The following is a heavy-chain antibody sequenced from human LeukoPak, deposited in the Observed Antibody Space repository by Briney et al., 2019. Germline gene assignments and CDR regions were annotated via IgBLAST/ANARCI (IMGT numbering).Heavy chain of an antibody. CDR1: GGSISSYY. CDR3: AGALRYFDWFDY. J-gene: IGHJ4*02. D-gene: IGHD3-9*01. Sequence: PSETLSLTCTVSGGSISSYYWSWIRQPPGKGLEWIGYIYYSGSTNYNPSLKSRVTISVDTSKNQFSLKLSSVTAADTAVYYCAGALRYFDWFDYWGQGTLVTVSS. V-gene: IGHV4-59*08. CDR2: IYYSGST.